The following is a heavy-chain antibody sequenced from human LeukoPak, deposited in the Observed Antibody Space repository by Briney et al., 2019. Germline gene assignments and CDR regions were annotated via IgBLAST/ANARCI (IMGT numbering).Heavy chain of an antibody. CDR3: ARESLDLYYFDY. Sequence: SETLSLTCAVSGYSISSGYYWGWIRQPPGKGLEWIGSIYHSGSTYYNPSLKSRVTISVDTSKNQFSLKLSSVTAADTAVYYCARESLDLYYFDYWGQGTLVTVSS. CDR2: IYHSGST. J-gene: IGHJ4*02. D-gene: IGHD3/OR15-3a*01. CDR1: GYSISSGYY. V-gene: IGHV4-38-2*02.